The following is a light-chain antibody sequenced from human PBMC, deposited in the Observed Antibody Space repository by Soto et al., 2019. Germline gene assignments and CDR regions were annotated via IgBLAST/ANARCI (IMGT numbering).Light chain of an antibody. Sequence: EIVLTQSPGTLSLSPGERATLSCRASQSVSSNYLAWYQQKPGQAPRLLIYGASSRATGIPDRFRGSGSGTDFTLTISRLEPEDFAVYSCQQYGSSPTFGQGTKVDIK. CDR2: GAS. CDR3: QQYGSSPT. J-gene: IGKJ1*01. V-gene: IGKV3-20*01. CDR1: QSVSSNY.